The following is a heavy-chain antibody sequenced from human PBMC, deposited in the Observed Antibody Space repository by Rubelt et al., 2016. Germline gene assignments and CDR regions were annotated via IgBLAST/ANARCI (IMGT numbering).Heavy chain of an antibody. CDR3: AKSPHAAPIADWYFDL. CDR2: INYKGSTI. Sequence: QLGMRGGGLVQPGGSLRLSCAASGFTFSSYSMNWVRQAPGKGLEWISYINYKGSTISYADSVKGRFTISRDNSKNTLYLQMNSLRAEDTAVYYCAKSPHAAPIADWYFDLWGRGTLVTVSS. CDR1: GFTFSSYS. V-gene: IGHV3-48*01. J-gene: IGHJ2*01. D-gene: IGHD2/OR15-2a*01.